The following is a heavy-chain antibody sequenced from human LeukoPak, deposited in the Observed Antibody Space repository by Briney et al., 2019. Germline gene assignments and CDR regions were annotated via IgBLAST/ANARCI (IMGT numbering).Heavy chain of an antibody. CDR1: GFTFSSYA. D-gene: IGHD4-23*01. V-gene: IGHV3-7*01. CDR2: INPDGSAT. Sequence: PGGSLRLSCAASGFTFSSYAMHWVRQAPGKGLEWAANINPDGSATYYVDSVKGRFTISRDNAKNSLYLQMDSLRAEDTAVYYCAKLDYGGKSFDYWDQGTLVTVSS. CDR3: AKLDYGGKSFDY. J-gene: IGHJ4*02.